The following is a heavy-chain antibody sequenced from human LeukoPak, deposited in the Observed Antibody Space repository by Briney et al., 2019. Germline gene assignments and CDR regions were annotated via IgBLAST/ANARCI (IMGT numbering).Heavy chain of an antibody. Sequence: PGGSLRLSCAASGFTFSSYGMHWVRQAPGKGLEWVAVIWYDGSNKCYADSVKGRFTISRDNSKNTLYLQMNSLRAEDTAVYYCARGTYYDILTGYPLEGYFDYWGQGTLVTVSS. D-gene: IGHD3-9*01. J-gene: IGHJ4*02. V-gene: IGHV3-33*01. CDR3: ARGTYYDILTGYPLEGYFDY. CDR1: GFTFSSYG. CDR2: IWYDGSNK.